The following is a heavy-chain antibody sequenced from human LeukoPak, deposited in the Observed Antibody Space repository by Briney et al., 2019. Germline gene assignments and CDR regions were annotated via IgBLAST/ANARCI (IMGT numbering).Heavy chain of an antibody. CDR1: GGSISSGGYS. J-gene: IGHJ4*02. Sequence: PSETLSLTCAVSGGSISSGGYSWSWIRQPPGKGLEWIGYIYYSGSTYYNPSLKSRVTISVDTSKNQFSLKLSSVTAADTAVYYCARAGTVYQPPITFDYWGQGTLVTVSS. D-gene: IGHD6-13*01. V-gene: IGHV4-31*11. CDR2: IYYSGST. CDR3: ARAGTVYQPPITFDY.